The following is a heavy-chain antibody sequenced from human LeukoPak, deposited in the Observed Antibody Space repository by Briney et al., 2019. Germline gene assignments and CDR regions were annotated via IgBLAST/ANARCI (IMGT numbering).Heavy chain of an antibody. CDR1: GFTFSSYS. D-gene: IGHD3-10*01. V-gene: IGHV3-21*01. CDR2: ISSSRSYI. Sequence: GGSLRLSCAASGFTFSSYSMNWVRQAPGKGLEWVSSISSSRSYIYYADSVKGRFTISRDNAKNSLYLQMNSLRAEDTAVYYCPRGVDYYGSGSYYEPTPLSDYWGQGTLVTVSS. CDR3: PRGVDYYGSGSYYEPTPLSDY. J-gene: IGHJ4*02.